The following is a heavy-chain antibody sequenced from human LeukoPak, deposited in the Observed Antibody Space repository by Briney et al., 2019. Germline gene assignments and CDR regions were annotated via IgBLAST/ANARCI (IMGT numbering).Heavy chain of an antibody. J-gene: IGHJ1*01. Sequence: GRSLRLSCAASGFTFSSYGMHWVRQAPGKGLEWVANINQDGSEKYYVDSVKGRFTISRDNAKNSLFLQMGSLRVEDTAVYYCARESTAGYNSSWYGFRNWGQSTLVSVSS. D-gene: IGHD6-13*01. V-gene: IGHV3-7*01. CDR3: ARESTAGYNSSWYGFRN. CDR1: GFTFSSYG. CDR2: INQDGSEK.